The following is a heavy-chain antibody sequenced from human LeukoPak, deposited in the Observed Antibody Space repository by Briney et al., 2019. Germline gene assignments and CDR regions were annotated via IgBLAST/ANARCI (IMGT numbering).Heavy chain of an antibody. J-gene: IGHJ4*02. Sequence: GGSLRLSCAASGFTFSSYSMNWVRQAPGKGLEWVSSISSSSNYIYYADSVKGRFTISRDNAKNSLYLQMNSLSAEDTAVYYCDCTRWLQSPFDYWGQGTLVTVSS. D-gene: IGHD5-24*01. CDR3: DCTRWLQSPFDY. CDR1: GFTFSSYS. CDR2: ISSSSNYI. V-gene: IGHV3-21*01.